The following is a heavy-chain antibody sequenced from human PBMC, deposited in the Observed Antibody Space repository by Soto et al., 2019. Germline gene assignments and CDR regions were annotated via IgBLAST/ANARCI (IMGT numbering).Heavy chain of an antibody. CDR1: GFPFNDYS. D-gene: IGHD3-10*01. CDR3: TKGSYYNGPDY. V-gene: IGHV3-9*01. Sequence: SLILSCAASGFPFNDYSRHWVRQAPGKGLEWVSGISWNSGSIGSADSVKGRFTISRDNAKNSLYLQMNSLRAEDTALYYCTKGSYYNGPDYWGQGTLVTVSS. CDR2: ISWNSGSI. J-gene: IGHJ4*02.